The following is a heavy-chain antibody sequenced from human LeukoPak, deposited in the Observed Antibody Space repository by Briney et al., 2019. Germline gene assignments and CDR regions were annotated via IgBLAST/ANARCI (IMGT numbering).Heavy chain of an antibody. Sequence: SVKVSCKASGGTFSSYTISWVRQAPGQGLEWMGRIIPILGIANYAQKFQGRVTITADKSMSTAYMELSSLRSEDTAVYYCARFYYDSSGSHAFDIWGQGTMVTVSS. D-gene: IGHD3-22*01. CDR3: ARFYYDSSGSHAFDI. CDR2: IIPILGIA. J-gene: IGHJ3*02. CDR1: GGTFSSYT. V-gene: IGHV1-69*02.